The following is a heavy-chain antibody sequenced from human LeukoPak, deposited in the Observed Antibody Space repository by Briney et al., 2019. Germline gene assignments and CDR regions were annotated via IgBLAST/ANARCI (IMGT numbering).Heavy chain of an antibody. CDR2: INPSGGST. CDR3: ARDRPYCSGGSFYSSNYCDY. J-gene: IGHJ4*02. D-gene: IGHD2-15*01. Sequence: ASVKVSCKASGYTFTSYYMHWVRQAPGQGLEWMGIINPSGGSTSYAQKFQGRVTMTRDTSTSTVYMELSSLRSEDTAVYYCARDRPYCSGGSFYSSNYCDYWGQGTLVTVSS. V-gene: IGHV1-46*01. CDR1: GYTFTSYY.